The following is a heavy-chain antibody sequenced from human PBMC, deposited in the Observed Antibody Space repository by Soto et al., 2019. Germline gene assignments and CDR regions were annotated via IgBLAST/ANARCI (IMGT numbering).Heavy chain of an antibody. CDR1: GLTFSGYG. V-gene: IGHV3-30*18. CDR2: ITYDGSST. Sequence: QVQMVESGGGVVQPGTSLRLSCVVTGLTFSGYGMHWVRQAPGKGLEWVADITYDGSSTYYADAVKGRFTVSRDNSENILYLQMTSLRGDDTAMYYCAKDQMGRGWRTLDSWGQGTLVIVSS. D-gene: IGHD3-10*01. J-gene: IGHJ4*02. CDR3: AKDQMGRGWRTLDS.